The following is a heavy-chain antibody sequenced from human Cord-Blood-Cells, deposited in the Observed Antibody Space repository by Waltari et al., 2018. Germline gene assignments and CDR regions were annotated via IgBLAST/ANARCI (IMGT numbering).Heavy chain of an antibody. CDR2: ISWNSGSI. J-gene: IGHJ6*02. CDR1: GFTFDDYA. D-gene: IGHD4-4*01. V-gene: IGHV3-9*01. CDR3: ALSKEDYYYGMDV. Sequence: EVQLVESGGGLVQPGRSLRLSCAASGFTFDDYAMHWVRRAPGKGLEWVSGISWNSGSIGYADSVKGRFTISRDNAKNSLYLQMNSLRAEDTALYYCALSKEDYYYGMDVWGQGTTVTVSS.